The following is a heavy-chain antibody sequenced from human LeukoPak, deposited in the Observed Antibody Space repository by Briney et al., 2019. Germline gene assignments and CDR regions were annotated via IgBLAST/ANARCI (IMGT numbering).Heavy chain of an antibody. Sequence: GGSLRLSCAASGFTFSSYAMSWVRQAPGKGLEWVSAISGSGGSTYYADSVKGGFTISRDSSKNTLYLQMNSLRAEDTAVYYCAKGWRGGTFDYWGQGTLVTVSS. CDR1: GFTFSSYA. CDR3: AKGWRGGTFDY. CDR2: ISGSGGST. J-gene: IGHJ4*02. D-gene: IGHD3-16*01. V-gene: IGHV3-23*01.